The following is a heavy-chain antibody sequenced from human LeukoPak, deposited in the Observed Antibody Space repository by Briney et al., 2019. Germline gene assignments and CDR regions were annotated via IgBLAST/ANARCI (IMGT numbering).Heavy chain of an antibody. Sequence: SQTLSLTCTVSGGSISSGSYYWSWIRQPAGKGLEWIGRIYTSGSTNYNPSLKSRVTISVDTSKNQFSLKLSSVTAADTAVYYCARVGGYDSSGYVVHYFDYWGQGTLVTVSS. D-gene: IGHD3-22*01. J-gene: IGHJ4*02. V-gene: IGHV4-61*02. CDR3: ARVGGYDSSGYVVHYFDY. CDR2: IYTSGST. CDR1: GGSISSGSYY.